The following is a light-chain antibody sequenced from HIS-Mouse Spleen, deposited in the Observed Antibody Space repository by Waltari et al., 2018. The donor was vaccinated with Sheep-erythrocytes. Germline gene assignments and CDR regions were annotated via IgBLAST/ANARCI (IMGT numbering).Light chain of an antibody. V-gene: IGKV3-11*01. CDR2: DAS. J-gene: IGKJ2*01. Sequence: EIVLTQSPATLSLSPGERATLSGRASQSVSSYLAWYQQKPGQAPRLLIYDASNRATGIPARFSGSGSGTDFTLTISSLEPEDFAVYYCQQRSNWPPPFFGQGTKLEIK. CDR3: QQRSNWPPPF. CDR1: QSVSSY.